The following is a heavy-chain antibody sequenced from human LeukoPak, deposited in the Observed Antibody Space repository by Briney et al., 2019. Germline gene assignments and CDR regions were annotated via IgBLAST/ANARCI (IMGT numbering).Heavy chain of an antibody. CDR2: IYYSGST. D-gene: IGHD3-3*01. Sequence: SETLSLTCAVYGGSFSGYYWSWIRQPPGKGLEWIGYIYYSGSTNYNPSLKSRVTISVDTSKNQFSLKLSSVTAADTAVYYCARRSNYDFWSGSAFDIWGQGTMVTVSS. CDR1: GGSFSGYY. J-gene: IGHJ3*02. CDR3: ARRSNYDFWSGSAFDI. V-gene: IGHV4-59*08.